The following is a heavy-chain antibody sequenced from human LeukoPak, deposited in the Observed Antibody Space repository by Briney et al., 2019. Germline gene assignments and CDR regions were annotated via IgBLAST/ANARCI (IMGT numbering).Heavy chain of an antibody. CDR3: ATPSPPGIAVAGTAGFFDY. Sequence: SVKVSCKASGDTFTSYGISWVRQAPGQGLEWMGRIIPIFGTANYAQKFQGRVTITTDESTSTAYMELSSLRSEDTAVYYCATPSPPGIAVAGTAGFFDYWGQGTLVTVSS. CDR1: GDTFTSYG. J-gene: IGHJ4*02. CDR2: IIPIFGTA. D-gene: IGHD6-19*01. V-gene: IGHV1-69*05.